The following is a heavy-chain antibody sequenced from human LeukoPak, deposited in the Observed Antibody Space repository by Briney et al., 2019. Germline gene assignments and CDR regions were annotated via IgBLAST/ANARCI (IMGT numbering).Heavy chain of an antibody. CDR2: IHYSGST. CDR3: WRPHCSNSVCSSSRVDF. V-gene: IGHV4-34*01. J-gene: IGHJ4*02. CDR1: GGSFGGYY. Sequence: SETLSLTCGVSGGSFGGYYWGWIRQPPGKGLEWIGNIHYSGSTYYSPSLKNRVTISVDTSKNQFSLRLKSVTAADTAVYYCWRPHCSNSVCSSSRVDFWGQGTLVTVSS. D-gene: IGHD2-8*01.